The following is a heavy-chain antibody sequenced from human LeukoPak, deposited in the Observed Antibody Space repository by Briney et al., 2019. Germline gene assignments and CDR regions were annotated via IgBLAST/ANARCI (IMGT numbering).Heavy chain of an antibody. CDR2: INAGNGNT. Sequence: ASVKVSCKASGYTFTSYAMHWVRQAPGQRLEWMGWINAGNGNTKYSQKFQGRVTITRDTSASTAYMELSSLRSEDTAVYYCARPRGYSYGHADYWGQGTLVTVSS. CDR1: GYTFTSYA. CDR3: ARPRGYSYGHADY. V-gene: IGHV1-3*01. D-gene: IGHD5-18*01. J-gene: IGHJ4*02.